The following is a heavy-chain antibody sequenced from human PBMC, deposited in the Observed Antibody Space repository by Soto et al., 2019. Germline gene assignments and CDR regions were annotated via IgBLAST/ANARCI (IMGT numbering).Heavy chain of an antibody. CDR1: GGTFSSYA. V-gene: IGHV1-69*06. D-gene: IGHD5-18*01. J-gene: IGHJ3*02. CDR3: ARLGYRGYSYGYPFGAFDI. CDR2: IIPIFGTA. Sequence: SVKVSCEACGGTFSSYAMSWVLQAPGQGVEWMGGIIPIFGTANYAQKFQGRVTITADKSTSTAYMELSSLRSEDTAVYYCARLGYRGYSYGYPFGAFDIWGQGTMVTVSS.